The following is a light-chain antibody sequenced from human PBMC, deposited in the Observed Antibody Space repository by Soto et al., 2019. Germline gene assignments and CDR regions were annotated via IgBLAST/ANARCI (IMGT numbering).Light chain of an antibody. J-gene: IGLJ3*02. V-gene: IGLV1-40*01. Sequence: QSVLTQPPSVSGAPWQRVTISCTGSSSNIGAGHGVHWYRQFPRTPPKVLIYGDTHRPSGVPDRFSATKSGASASLTITGLQAEDEADYYCQSYDTGLRGWLFGGGTKLTVL. CDR3: QSYDTGLRGWL. CDR2: GDT. CDR1: SSNIGAGHG.